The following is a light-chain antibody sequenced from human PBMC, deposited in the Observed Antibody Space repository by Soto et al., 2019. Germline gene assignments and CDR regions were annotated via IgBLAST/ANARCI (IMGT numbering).Light chain of an antibody. J-gene: IGKJ1*01. CDR2: GAS. Sequence: DIQMTQSPSSLSASVGDRVTITCRASQTITTYLNWYQQKPGKAPKLLIYGASSLQSGVPSRFTGSGSGTDFTLTISCLQPEDFATYHCQQSHSTPWTFGQGTKVEIK. V-gene: IGKV1-39*01. CDR1: QTITTY. CDR3: QQSHSTPWT.